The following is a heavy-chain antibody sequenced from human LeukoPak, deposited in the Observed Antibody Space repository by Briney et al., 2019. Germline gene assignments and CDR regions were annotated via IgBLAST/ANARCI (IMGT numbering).Heavy chain of an antibody. CDR2: INNDGDST. CDR3: AIDPGTVDTAMVPVWDY. CDR1: GFTFSNFW. Sequence: GGSLRLSCAASGFTFSNFWMHWVRQTPGKGPGKGLLWVSRINNDGDSTNYADSVKGRFTISRDNAKNSLYLQMNSLRAEDTAVYYCAIDPGTVDTAMVPVWDYWGQGTLVTVSS. J-gene: IGHJ4*02. V-gene: IGHV3-74*01. D-gene: IGHD5-18*01.